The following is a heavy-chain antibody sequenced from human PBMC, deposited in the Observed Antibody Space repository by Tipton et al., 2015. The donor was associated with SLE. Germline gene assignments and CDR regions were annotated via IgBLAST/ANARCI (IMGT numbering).Heavy chain of an antibody. V-gene: IGHV4-4*02. CDR3: ARAQFWIPYSSDVTDYHKAGHAFDI. J-gene: IGHJ3*02. CDR1: GDSISSGNW. Sequence: SLRLSCAVSGDSISSGNWWSWVRQFPGQGLEWIGETYHSGSTNYNPSLKGRVTISVDTSKSQFSLRLNSVTAADTAVYYCARAQFWIPYSSDVTDYHKAGHAFDIWGQGTAVTVSS. D-gene: IGHD3-9*01. CDR2: TYHSGST.